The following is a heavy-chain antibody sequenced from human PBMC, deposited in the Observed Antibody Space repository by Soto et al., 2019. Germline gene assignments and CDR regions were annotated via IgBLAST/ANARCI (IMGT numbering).Heavy chain of an antibody. V-gene: IGHV1-2*04. J-gene: IGHJ6*02. D-gene: IGHD3-22*01. CDR2: INPNSGGT. CDR1: GYTFTGYY. Sequence: QVQLVQSGAEVKKPGASVKVSCKASGYTFTGYYMHWVRQAPGQGLEWMGWINPNSGGTNYAQKFQGWVTMTRDTSISTAYMELSRLRCDDTAVYYCAMRYYYDSSGYATVGFWFYGMDVWGQGTTVTVSS. CDR3: AMRYYYDSSGYATVGFWFYGMDV.